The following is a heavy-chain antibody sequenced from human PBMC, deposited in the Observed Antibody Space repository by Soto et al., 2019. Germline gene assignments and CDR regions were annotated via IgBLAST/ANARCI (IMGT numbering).Heavy chain of an antibody. CDR1: GGSFSGYY. D-gene: IGHD3-22*01. J-gene: IGHJ4*02. V-gene: IGHV4-34*01. Sequence: SETRSLTCAVYGGSFSGYYWSWIRQPPGKGLEWIGEINHSGSTNYNPSLKSRVTISVDTSKNQFSLKLSSVTAADTAVYYCASTTYYYDSEAYWGQGTLVTVSS. CDR3: ASTTYYYDSEAY. CDR2: INHSGST.